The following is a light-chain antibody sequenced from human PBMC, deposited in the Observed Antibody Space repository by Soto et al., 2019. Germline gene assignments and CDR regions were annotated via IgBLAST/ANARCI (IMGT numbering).Light chain of an antibody. CDR1: QVIRSA. CDR2: DAS. V-gene: IGKV1-13*02. CDR3: QQFHSSAIA. J-gene: IGKJ5*01. Sequence: ALQLTQTPSSLSASVGDRVSMTCRASQVIRSALAWYQQKPGNPPELLIYDASTLKVGVPSRFSGSGSGTHFTLTISNVQPEDFATYYCQQFHSSAIAFGQGTRLEIK.